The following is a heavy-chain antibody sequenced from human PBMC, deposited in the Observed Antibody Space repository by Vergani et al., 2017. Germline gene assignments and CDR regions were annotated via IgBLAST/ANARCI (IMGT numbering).Heavy chain of an antibody. CDR3: AREPPLTGFFDY. J-gene: IGHJ4*02. V-gene: IGHV1-46*03. CDR2: ISPDGFST. CDR1: GYPFTAYY. D-gene: IGHD3-9*01. Sequence: QVQLVQSGAEVGKPGASVKIFCKASGYPFTAYYIHWVRQAPEQGLEWVGVISPDGFSTFYAQKFQGRVTITRDTSTSTVYVEVTSLRSDDTAVYYCAREPPLTGFFDYWGQGTLVTVSS.